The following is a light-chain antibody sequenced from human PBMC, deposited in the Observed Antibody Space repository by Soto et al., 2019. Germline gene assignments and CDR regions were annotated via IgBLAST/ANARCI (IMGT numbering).Light chain of an antibody. CDR2: GAS. CDR1: QSVSSN. V-gene: IGKV3-15*01. J-gene: IGKJ4*01. Sequence: EIVMTQSPATLSVSPGGRATLSCRASQSVSSNLAWYQQKPGQAPRLLISGASTRATGFPARFSGSGSGTEFTLTISSLQSEDFAVYYCQQYKNWPLTFGGGTRVEIK. CDR3: QQYKNWPLT.